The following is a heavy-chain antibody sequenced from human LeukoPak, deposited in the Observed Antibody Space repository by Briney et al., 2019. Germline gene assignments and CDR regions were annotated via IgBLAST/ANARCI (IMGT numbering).Heavy chain of an antibody. D-gene: IGHD1-26*01. CDR1: GITFSNSA. V-gene: IGHV3-23*01. CDR2: ITKSGDQA. J-gene: IGHJ4*02. CDR3: ARIYSGSHYS. Sequence: GGSLRLSCVPSGITFSNSALSWVRQAPGKGLEWVSTITKSGDQAHYADSVRGLFTISRDIFKNTLYLQMNSLRAEDTAVYYCARIYSGSHYSWGQGTLVTISS.